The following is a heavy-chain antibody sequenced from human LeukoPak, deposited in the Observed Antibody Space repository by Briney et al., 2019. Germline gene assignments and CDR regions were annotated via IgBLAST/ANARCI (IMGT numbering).Heavy chain of an antibody. CDR1: GFTFSDNY. D-gene: IGHD6-13*01. Sequence: GGSLRLSCAASGFTFSDNYMSWIRQAPGKGLEWVSYISSSGSKTDYADSVKGRFTISRDNAKNSLYLQMNSLRVEDTAVYYCARDGYSSSWYAAAWGQGARVTVSS. CDR3: ARDGYSSSWYAAA. CDR2: ISSSGSKT. J-gene: IGHJ5*02. V-gene: IGHV3-11*04.